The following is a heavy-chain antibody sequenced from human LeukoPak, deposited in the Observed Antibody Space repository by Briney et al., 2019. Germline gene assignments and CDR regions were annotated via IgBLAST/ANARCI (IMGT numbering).Heavy chain of an antibody. D-gene: IGHD2/OR15-2a*01. Sequence: ASVKVSCKASGYSFTSYGLTWVRQTPGQGLEWMGWIAAYNGATNYAQIFQGRVSMTTDTSTNTGYMELRSLTPDDTAVYYCAREDSNSGNFWGQGTLVTVSS. CDR2: IAAYNGAT. CDR1: GYSFTSYG. CDR3: AREDSNSGNF. V-gene: IGHV1-18*01. J-gene: IGHJ4*02.